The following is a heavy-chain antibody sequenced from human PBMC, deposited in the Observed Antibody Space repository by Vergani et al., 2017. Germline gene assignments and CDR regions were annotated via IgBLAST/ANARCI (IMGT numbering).Heavy chain of an antibody. D-gene: IGHD5-18*01. V-gene: IGHV3-23*01. CDR3: AKDAGYSYGIEVDY. CDR2: ISGSGGST. Sequence: EVQLLESGGDLVQPGGSLRLSCAASGFTFRSYAMSWVRQAPGKGLEWVSSISGSGGSTYYADSVKGRFTFSRDNSKNMLYLQMNSLIADDTAVYYCAKDAGYSYGIEVDYWGQGTLVTVSS. CDR1: GFTFRSYA. J-gene: IGHJ4*02.